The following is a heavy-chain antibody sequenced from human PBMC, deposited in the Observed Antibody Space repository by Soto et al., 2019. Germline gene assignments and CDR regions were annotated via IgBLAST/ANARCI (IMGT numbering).Heavy chain of an antibody. Sequence: PSETLSLTCTVSGGSISSSSYYWGWIRQPPGKGLEWIGSIYYSGSTYYNPSLKSRVTISVDTSKNQFSLKLSSVTAADTAVYYCARHVRPIFGVVGDFDYWGQGTLVTVSS. CDR1: GGSISSSSYY. D-gene: IGHD3-3*01. CDR3: ARHVRPIFGVVGDFDY. CDR2: IYYSGST. V-gene: IGHV4-39*01. J-gene: IGHJ4*02.